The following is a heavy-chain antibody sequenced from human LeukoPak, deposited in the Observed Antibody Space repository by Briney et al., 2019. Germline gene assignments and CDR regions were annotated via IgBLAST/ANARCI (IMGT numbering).Heavy chain of an antibody. CDR2: INHSGST. CDR1: GGYFSGYY. Sequence: SETLSLTCAVYGGYFSGYYWRWIRQPPGKGLEWIGEINHSGSTNHHLSLKSRVTISVDTSKHQFSLKLSSVTAADTAVYYCARAVDSRGYQHRGFDPWGQGTLVTVSS. D-gene: IGHD3-22*01. V-gene: IGHV4-34*01. J-gene: IGHJ5*02. CDR3: ARAVDSRGYQHRGFDP.